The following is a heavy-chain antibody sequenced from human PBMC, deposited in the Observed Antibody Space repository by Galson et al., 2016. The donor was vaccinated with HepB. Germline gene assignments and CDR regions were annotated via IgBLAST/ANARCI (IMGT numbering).Heavy chain of an antibody. CDR3: ARGSMAAHWDMDV. V-gene: IGHV3-7*03. D-gene: IGHD5-24*01. Sequence: SLRLSCAAAGFTFYGYWMSWVRQAPGRGLEWMANIRDASFEKYYMESVKGRFTISRDNAKSPMFLQINYLTADDTGVNYCARGSMAAHWDMDVWGQGTTVIVSS. CDR2: IRDASFEK. CDR1: GFTFYGYW. J-gene: IGHJ6*02.